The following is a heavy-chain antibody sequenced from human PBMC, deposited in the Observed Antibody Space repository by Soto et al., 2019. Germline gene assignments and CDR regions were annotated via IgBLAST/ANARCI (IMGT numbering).Heavy chain of an antibody. CDR1: GFSLNTRDVG. V-gene: IGHV2-5*02. CDR3: AHVTGGGNSCYFDC. Sequence: QITLKESGPTLVKPIQTLTLTCTFSGFSLNTRDVGVGWIRQPPGKALEWLALVYWDDDKRYSASLRTRLTMTKDTSKNQVVLTITNMDPVDTATYYCAHVTGGGNSCYFDCLGQGTLVTVSS. J-gene: IGHJ4*02. D-gene: IGHD2-21*02. CDR2: VYWDDDK.